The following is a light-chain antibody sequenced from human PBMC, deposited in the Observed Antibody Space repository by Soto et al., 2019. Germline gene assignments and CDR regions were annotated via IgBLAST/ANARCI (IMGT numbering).Light chain of an antibody. V-gene: IGKV1-12*01. CDR2: TGS. J-gene: IGKJ1*01. CDR3: QQYDKSPPWT. Sequence: DIQMTQSPSSVSASVGDRVTITCRASQAIDSWLAWYQQKPGEAPKLLIFTGSLLHSGVPPRFSGSGSGTDFTLTISSLQPEDFATYYCQQYDKSPPWTFGQGTKVE. CDR1: QAIDSW.